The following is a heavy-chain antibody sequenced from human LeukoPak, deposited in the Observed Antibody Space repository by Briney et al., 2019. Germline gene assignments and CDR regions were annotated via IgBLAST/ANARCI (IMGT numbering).Heavy chain of an antibody. J-gene: IGHJ4*02. CDR1: GGSISSYY. CDR2: IYYSGST. Sequence: SETLSLTCTVSGGSISSYYWSWIRQPPGKGLEGIGYIYYSGSTNYNPSLKSRVTISVDTSKNQFSLRLSSVTAADTAVYYCARDHSSSSPPKYWGQGTLVTVSS. D-gene: IGHD6-6*01. CDR3: ARDHSSSSPPKY. V-gene: IGHV4-59*01.